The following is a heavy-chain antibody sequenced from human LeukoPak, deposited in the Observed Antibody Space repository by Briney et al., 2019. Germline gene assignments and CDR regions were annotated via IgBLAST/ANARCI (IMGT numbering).Heavy chain of an antibody. Sequence: PSETLSLTCTVAGDSVTSSSYCWGWIRQPPGKGLEWIGCIYHSGSSYYNSSLNSRVTISVDTSKNEFSLRLKSVTATDTALYYCVRHRSGQAWLDPRGQGTQVTVSS. J-gene: IGHJ5*02. CDR3: VRHRSGQAWLDP. V-gene: IGHV4-39*01. CDR1: GDSVTSSSYC. CDR2: IYHSGSS. D-gene: IGHD1-26*01.